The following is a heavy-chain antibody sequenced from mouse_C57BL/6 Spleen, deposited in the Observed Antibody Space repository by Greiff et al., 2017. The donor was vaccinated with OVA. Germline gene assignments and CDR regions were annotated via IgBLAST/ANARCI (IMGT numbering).Heavy chain of an antibody. V-gene: IGHV1-69*01. J-gene: IGHJ1*03. CDR2: IDPSDSYT. CDR3: ARGVTTDV. CDR1: GYTFTSYW. D-gene: IGHD2-3*01. Sequence: QVQLKQPGAELVMPGASVKLSCTASGYTFTSYWMHWVKQRPGQGLEWIGEIDPSDSYTNYNQKVKGKSTLTVDKSSITAYMQLSSLTSEDSAVYYCARGVTTDVWGTGTTVTVSS.